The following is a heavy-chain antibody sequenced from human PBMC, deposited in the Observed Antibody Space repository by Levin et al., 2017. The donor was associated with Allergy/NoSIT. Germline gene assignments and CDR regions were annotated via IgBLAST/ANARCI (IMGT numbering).Heavy chain of an antibody. CDR1: GFTFSSYS. CDR3: AKGESGYSVFDY. J-gene: IGHJ4*02. CDR2: ISGTGGGT. D-gene: IGHD3-3*01. V-gene: IGHV3-23*01. Sequence: PGGSLRLSCAASGFTFSSYSMTWVRQAPGKGLEWVSAISGTGGGTYYADSVKGRFTISRDNSKNTLYLQMNSLRAEDTALYYCAKGESGYSVFDYWGQGTLVTVSS.